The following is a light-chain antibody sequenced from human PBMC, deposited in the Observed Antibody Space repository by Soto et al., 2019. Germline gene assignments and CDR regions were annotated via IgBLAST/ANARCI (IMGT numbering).Light chain of an antibody. J-gene: IGKJ1*01. CDR2: AAS. Sequence: IHMTQSPSSLSASVGYRITITCRASQSISSYLNWYQQKPGKAPKLLIYAASSLQSGVPSRFSGSGSGTDFTLTISSLQPQDFATYYCQQSYSTLTWTFGQGTKVDIK. V-gene: IGKV1-39*01. CDR3: QQSYSTLTWT. CDR1: QSISSY.